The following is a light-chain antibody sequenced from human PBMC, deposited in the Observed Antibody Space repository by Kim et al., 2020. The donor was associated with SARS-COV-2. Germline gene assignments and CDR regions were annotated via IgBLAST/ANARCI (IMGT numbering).Light chain of an antibody. J-gene: IGKJ5*01. V-gene: IGKV1-33*01. CDR1: HDINNY. Sequence: GDRVTITCQASHDINNYLNWFQQKPGKAPRLLIYKTTNLETGVPSRFSGSGSGTDFTFIITSLQPEDVATYYCQQYDIVPITFGQGTRLEIK. CDR2: KTT. CDR3: QQYDIVPIT.